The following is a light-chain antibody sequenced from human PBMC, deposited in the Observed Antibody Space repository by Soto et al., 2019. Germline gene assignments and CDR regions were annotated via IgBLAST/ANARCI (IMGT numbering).Light chain of an antibody. V-gene: IGKV1-9*01. CDR1: RGISYD. CDR2: AAS. Sequence: SVGDRVTITCRASRGISYDLAWYQQKPGKVPKLLIYAASTLHSGVPSRFSGSGSGTEFTLTISSLQPEECATYYCQQLNSYPITFGQGTRLEIK. J-gene: IGKJ5*01. CDR3: QQLNSYPIT.